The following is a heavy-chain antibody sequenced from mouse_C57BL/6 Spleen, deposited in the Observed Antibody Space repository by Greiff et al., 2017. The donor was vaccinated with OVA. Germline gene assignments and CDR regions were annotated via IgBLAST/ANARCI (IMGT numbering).Heavy chain of an antibody. CDR3: ASYYVNLAWFAY. CDR1: GYTFTDYN. V-gene: IGHV1-22*01. D-gene: IGHD2-1*01. CDR2: INPNNGGT. J-gene: IGHJ3*01. Sequence: VQLQQSGPELVKPGASVKMSCKASGYTFTDYNMHWVKQSHGKSLEWIGYINPNNGGTRYNQKIKGKATLTVNKSSSTAYMELRSLTSEVSAVYYCASYYVNLAWFAYWGQGTLVTVSA.